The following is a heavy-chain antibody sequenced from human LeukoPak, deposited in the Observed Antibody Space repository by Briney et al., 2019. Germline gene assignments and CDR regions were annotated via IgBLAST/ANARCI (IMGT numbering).Heavy chain of an antibody. CDR3: ARVYYASGRVFDP. CDR2: IYHSGST. J-gene: IGHJ5*02. V-gene: IGHV4-4*02. Sequence: PSGTLSLTCVVSGGSISSNNWWSWVRQPPGKGLEWIGEIYHSGSTNYNPSLKSRVTISVDKSKNQFSLKLSSVTAADTAVYYCARVYYASGRVFDPWGQGTLVTVSS. CDR1: GGSISSNNW. D-gene: IGHD3-10*01.